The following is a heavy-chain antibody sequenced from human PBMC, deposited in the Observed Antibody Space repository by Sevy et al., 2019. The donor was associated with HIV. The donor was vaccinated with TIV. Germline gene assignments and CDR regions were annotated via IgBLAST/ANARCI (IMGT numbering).Heavy chain of an antibody. V-gene: IGHV1-69*13. J-gene: IGHJ4*02. Sequence: ASVKVSCKASGGTFSSYAISWVRQAPGQGLEWMGRIIPIFGTANYSQKFQGRVTITADESTSTAYMELSSLRSEDTAMYYCARDRVYYYGSGVFDYWGQGTLVTVSS. CDR3: ARDRVYYYGSGVFDY. CDR1: GGTFSSYA. CDR2: IIPIFGTA. D-gene: IGHD3-10*01.